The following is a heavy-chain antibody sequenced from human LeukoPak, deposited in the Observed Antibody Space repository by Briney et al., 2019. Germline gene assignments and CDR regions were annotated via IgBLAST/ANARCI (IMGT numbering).Heavy chain of an antibody. CDR1: GGTFSSYA. CDR3: ARGNKYYYDSSGYYH. V-gene: IGHV1-69*13. J-gene: IGHJ5*02. D-gene: IGHD3-22*01. CDR2: IIPIFCTA. Sequence: GASVKVSCKASGGTFSSYAITWVRQAPGQGLEWMGGIIPIFCTANYAQKFQRRVTITADESTSTAYMELSSLRSEDTAVYYCARGNKYYYDSSGYYHWGQGTLVTVSS.